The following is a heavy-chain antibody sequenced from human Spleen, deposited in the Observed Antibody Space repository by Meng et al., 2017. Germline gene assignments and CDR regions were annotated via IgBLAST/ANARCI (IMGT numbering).Heavy chain of an antibody. Sequence: ASVKVSCKASGYTFTSYYMHWVRQAPGQGLEWMGIINPSGGSTSYAQKFQGRVTMTRDTSTSTVYMELSSLRSEDTAVYYCARHSYGHPPRDAFDIWGQGTMVTVSS. CDR3: ARHSYGHPPRDAFDI. CDR2: INPSGGST. V-gene: IGHV1-46*01. CDR1: GYTFTSYY. J-gene: IGHJ3*02. D-gene: IGHD5-18*01.